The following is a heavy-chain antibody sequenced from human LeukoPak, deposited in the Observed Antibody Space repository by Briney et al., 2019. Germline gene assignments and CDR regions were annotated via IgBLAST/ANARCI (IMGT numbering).Heavy chain of an antibody. Sequence: GGSLRLSRAASGFTFNTHAMSWVRQAPGKGLEWVSGINGNGASTYYSDSVKGRFTISRDNSKNTLYLQMSSLRAEDTAVYYCAKDQGYSYYYLDYWGQGTLATVSS. V-gene: IGHV3-23*01. CDR2: INGNGAST. J-gene: IGHJ4*02. CDR1: GFTFNTHA. CDR3: AKDQGYSYYYLDY. D-gene: IGHD5-18*01.